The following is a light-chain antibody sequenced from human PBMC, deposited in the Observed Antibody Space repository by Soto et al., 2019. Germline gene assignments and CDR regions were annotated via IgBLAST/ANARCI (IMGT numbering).Light chain of an antibody. CDR3: SLYTSSSTPWV. CDR1: SSDVGSYNR. Sequence: QSALTQPPSVSGSPGQSVTISCTGTSSDVGSYNRASWYQQPPGTAPKLMIYEVSNRPSGVPDRFSGSKSGNTASLTISGLQAEDEADYYCSLYTSSSTPWVFGGGTKVTVL. CDR2: EVS. J-gene: IGLJ3*02. V-gene: IGLV2-18*01.